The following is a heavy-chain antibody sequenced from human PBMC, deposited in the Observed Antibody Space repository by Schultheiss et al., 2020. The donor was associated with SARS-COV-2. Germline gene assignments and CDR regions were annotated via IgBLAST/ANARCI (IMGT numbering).Heavy chain of an antibody. J-gene: IGHJ6*02. Sequence: GGSLRLSCAASGFTFDDYAMHWVRQAPGKGLEWVSGISWNSGSIGYADSVKGRFTISRDNAKNSLYLQMNSLRAEDTALYYCAKELNPGIAAAGRGYSYGGYYYYGMDGWGQGTTVTVSS. CDR1: GFTFDDYA. CDR3: AKELNPGIAAAGRGYSYGGYYYYGMDG. CDR2: ISWNSGSI. V-gene: IGHV3-9*01. D-gene: IGHD6-13*01.